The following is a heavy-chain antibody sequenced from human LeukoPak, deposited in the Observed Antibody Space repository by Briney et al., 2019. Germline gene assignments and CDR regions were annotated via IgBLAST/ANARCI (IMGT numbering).Heavy chain of an antibody. CDR2: ISSTSSYI. D-gene: IGHD6-13*01. CDR3: ARDTSSPT. J-gene: IGHJ3*01. CDR1: GFTFSTYS. Sequence: PGGSLRLSCAASGFTFSTYSMNWVRQAPGKGLEWVSSISSTSSYIYYADSVKGRFTISRDNAQKSLYLQMNSLRAEDTAVYYGARDTSSPTWGQGAMVTVSS. V-gene: IGHV3-21*01.